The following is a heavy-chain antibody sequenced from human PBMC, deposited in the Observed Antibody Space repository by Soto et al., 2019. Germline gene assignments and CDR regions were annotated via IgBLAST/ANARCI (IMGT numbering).Heavy chain of an antibody. D-gene: IGHD2-15*01. CDR1: GFSLSTSGVG. V-gene: IGHV2-5*01. J-gene: IGHJ4*02. CDR2: IYWNDDK. Sequence: QITLKESGPPLVKPTQTLTLTCTFSGFSLSTSGVGVGWIRQPPGKALEWLALIYWNDDKRYSPSLKSRLTITKDTSKNQVVLTMTNMDPVDTATYYCAHRYCSGGSCYRIFDYWGQGTLVTVSS. CDR3: AHRYCSGGSCYRIFDY.